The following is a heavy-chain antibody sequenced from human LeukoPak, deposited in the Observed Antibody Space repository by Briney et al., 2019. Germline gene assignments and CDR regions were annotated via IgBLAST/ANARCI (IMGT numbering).Heavy chain of an antibody. J-gene: IGHJ4*02. V-gene: IGHV4-34*01. D-gene: IGHD1-26*01. CDR1: GGSFSGYY. Sequence: PSETLSLTCAVYGGSFSGYYLSWIRQPPGKGLEWIGEINHSGSTNYNPSLKSRVTISVDSSKNQFSLKLSSVTAADTAVYYCARVVGSVDNYFDYWGQGTLVTVSS. CDR2: INHSGST. CDR3: ARVVGSVDNYFDY.